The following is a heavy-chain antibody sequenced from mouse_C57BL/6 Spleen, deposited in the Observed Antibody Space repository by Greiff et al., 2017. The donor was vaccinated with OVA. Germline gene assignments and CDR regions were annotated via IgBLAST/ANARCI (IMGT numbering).Heavy chain of an antibody. CDR2: INPNNGGT. CDR3: ARGYYDYGSSYYYAMDY. CDR1: GYTFTDYN. J-gene: IGHJ4*01. Sequence: EVKLVESGPELVKPGASVKIPCKASGYTFTDYNMDWVKQSHGKSLEWIGDINPNNGGTIYNQKFKGKATLTVDKSSSTAYMELRSLTSEDTAVYYCARGYYDYGSSYYYAMDYWGQGTSVTVSS. D-gene: IGHD2-4*01. V-gene: IGHV1-18*01.